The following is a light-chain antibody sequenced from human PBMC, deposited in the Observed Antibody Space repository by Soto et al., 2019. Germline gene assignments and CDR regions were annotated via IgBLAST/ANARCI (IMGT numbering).Light chain of an antibody. CDR3: SSYTSSSTLEV. Sequence: QSALTQPASVSGSPGQSITISCTGTSSDVGGYNYVSWYQQLPGKAPKLMIYDVNNRPSGVSNRFSGSKSGNTASLTISGLQAEDEGDYYCSSYTSSSTLEVFGGGTKLTVL. J-gene: IGLJ2*01. CDR1: SSDVGGYNY. CDR2: DVN. V-gene: IGLV2-14*01.